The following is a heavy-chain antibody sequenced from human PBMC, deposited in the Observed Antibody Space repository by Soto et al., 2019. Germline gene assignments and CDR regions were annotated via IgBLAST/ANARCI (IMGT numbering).Heavy chain of an antibody. CDR3: ARAPMGPYDFWSGYYYYYMYV. Sequence: QVQLVQSGAEVKKPGASVKVSCKASGYTFTSYDINWVRQATGQGLEWMGWMNPNSGNTGYAQKFQGRVTMTRNTSISSDYMELSSLISEDTAVYYCARAPMGPYDFWSGYYYYYMYVWGKGTTVTVSS. D-gene: IGHD3-3*01. CDR2: MNPNSGNT. V-gene: IGHV1-8*01. CDR1: GYTFTSYD. J-gene: IGHJ6*03.